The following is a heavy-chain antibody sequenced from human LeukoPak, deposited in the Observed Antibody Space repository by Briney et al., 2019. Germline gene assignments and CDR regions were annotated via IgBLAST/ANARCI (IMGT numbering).Heavy chain of an antibody. CDR1: GFTFSSYE. Sequence: PGGSLRLSCAASGFTFSSYEMNWVRQAPGKGLEWVSYISSSGSTIYYADSVKGRFTISRDNAKNTLYLQMNSLRAEDTAVYYCARGVVVAAHWFDPWGQGTLVTVSS. CDR3: ARGVVVAAHWFDP. D-gene: IGHD2-15*01. V-gene: IGHV3-48*03. CDR2: ISSSGSTI. J-gene: IGHJ5*02.